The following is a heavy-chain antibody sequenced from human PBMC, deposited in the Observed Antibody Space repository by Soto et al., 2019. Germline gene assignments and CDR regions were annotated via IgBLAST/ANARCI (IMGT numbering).Heavy chain of an antibody. V-gene: IGHV3-30-3*01. J-gene: IGHJ5*02. CDR2: ISYDGSNK. CDR1: GFTFSSYA. CDR3: AKGVIDRGANA. D-gene: IGHD2-8*01. Sequence: VGSLRLSCAASGFTFSSYAMHWVRQAPGKGLEWVAVISYDGSNKYYADSVKGRFTISRDNSKNTLYLQMNSLRAEDTAIYHCAKGVIDRGANAWGQGTLVTVSS.